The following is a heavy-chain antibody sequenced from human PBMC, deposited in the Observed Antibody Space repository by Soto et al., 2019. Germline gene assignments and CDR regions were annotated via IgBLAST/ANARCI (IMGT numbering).Heavy chain of an antibody. CDR2: IYYSGST. J-gene: IGHJ5*02. Sequence: SETLSLTCTVSGGSISSYYWSWIRQPPGKGLEWIGYIYYSGSTNYNPSLKSRVTISVDTSKNQFSLKLSSVTAADTAVYYCARDGRHGQNWFEPWGQGTLVTVSS. V-gene: IGHV4-59*01. CDR1: GGSISSYY. CDR3: ARDGRHGQNWFEP.